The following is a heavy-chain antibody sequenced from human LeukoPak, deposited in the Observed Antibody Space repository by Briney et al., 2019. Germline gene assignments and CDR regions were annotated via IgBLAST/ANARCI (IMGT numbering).Heavy chain of an antibody. Sequence: PSETLSLTCTVSGGSISSYYWSWIRQPPGKGLEWIGYIYYSGSTNYNPSLKSRVTISVDTSKNQFSLKLSSVTAAHTAVYYCARAGTYYDYVWGPPHWFDPWGQGTLVTVSS. D-gene: IGHD3-16*01. CDR3: ARAGTYYDYVWGPPHWFDP. V-gene: IGHV4-59*01. CDR2: IYYSGST. CDR1: GGSISSYY. J-gene: IGHJ5*02.